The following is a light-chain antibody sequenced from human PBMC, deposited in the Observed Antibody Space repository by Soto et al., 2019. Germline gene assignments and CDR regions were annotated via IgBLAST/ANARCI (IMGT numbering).Light chain of an antibody. Sequence: QSVLTQPPSASGSPGQSVTISCTGTSSDVGGYKYVSWYQQHPGKAPKLMIYEVSKRPSGVPDRFSGSKSGNTASLTVSGLQGEDEADYYCSSYAGRNNLGVFGGGTKLTVL. J-gene: IGLJ2*01. CDR2: EVS. CDR3: SSYAGRNNLGV. V-gene: IGLV2-8*01. CDR1: SSDVGGYKY.